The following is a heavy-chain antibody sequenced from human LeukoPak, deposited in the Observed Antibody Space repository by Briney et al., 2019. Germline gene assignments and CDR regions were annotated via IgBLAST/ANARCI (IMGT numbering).Heavy chain of an antibody. Sequence: SETLSLTCAVYRGSFSGYYWSWIRQPPGKGLEWIGEINHSGSTNYNPSLKSRVTISVDTSKNQFSLKLSSVTAADTAVYYCARDPYCSGGSCYSDYWGQGTLVTVSS. J-gene: IGHJ4*02. CDR2: INHSGST. V-gene: IGHV4-34*01. D-gene: IGHD2-15*01. CDR1: RGSFSGYY. CDR3: ARDPYCSGGSCYSDY.